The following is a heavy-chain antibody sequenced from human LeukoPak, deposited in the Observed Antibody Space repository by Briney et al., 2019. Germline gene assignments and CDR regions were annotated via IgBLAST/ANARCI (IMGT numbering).Heavy chain of an antibody. CDR3: ARDVGSAFDY. D-gene: IGHD3-10*01. CDR1: GFTFSSYS. Sequence: GGSLRLSCAASGFTFSSYSMNWVRQAPGKGLEWVSSISSSSSYIYYADSVKGRFTISRDNAKNTLYLQMNSLRAEDTAVYYCARDVGSAFDYWGQGTLVTVSS. J-gene: IGHJ4*02. V-gene: IGHV3-21*01. CDR2: ISSSSSYI.